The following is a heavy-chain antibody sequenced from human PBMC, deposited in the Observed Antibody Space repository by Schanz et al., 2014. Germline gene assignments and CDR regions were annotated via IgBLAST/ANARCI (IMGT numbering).Heavy chain of an antibody. D-gene: IGHD3-3*01. CDR1: GGSISTSSRY. CDR3: VRHGNYEFWHGPTPQFEN. V-gene: IGHV4-39*01. J-gene: IGHJ4*02. Sequence: QVQLQESGPGLVKSSETLSLTCTVSGGSISTSSRYWGWIRQSPGKGLEWLGSLYYTGKTHYNPSLKSQVPISLATSKNQFSLNLPSVTAADTAVYYCVRHGNYEFWHGPTPQFENWGQGTLVTVS. CDR2: LYYTGKT.